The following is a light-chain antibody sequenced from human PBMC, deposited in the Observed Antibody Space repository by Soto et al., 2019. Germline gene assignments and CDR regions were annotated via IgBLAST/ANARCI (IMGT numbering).Light chain of an antibody. CDR1: SRDVGAHNR. V-gene: IGLV2-14*01. J-gene: IGLJ1*01. CDR3: LSYTASSSYG. CDR2: EVS. Sequence: ALTQPASMSGSPGQWITSTCTGTSRDVGAHNRVSGYQQHSGKAPKLMIYEVSDRHSGVSNRCSGSKSGTTAYLTISGLQAEDEADYSCLSYTASSSYGFGAGTKVTVL.